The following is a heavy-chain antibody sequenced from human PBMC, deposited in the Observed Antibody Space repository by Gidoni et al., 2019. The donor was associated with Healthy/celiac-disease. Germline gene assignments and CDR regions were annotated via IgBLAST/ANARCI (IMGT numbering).Heavy chain of an antibody. Sequence: QVQLVESGGGVVQPGRSLILSCAASGFTFSSYAMHWVRQAPGKGLEGVAVISYDGSNKYYADSVKGRFTISRDNSKNTLYLQMNSLRAEDTAVYYCARMREGTGGAIEYFDYWGQGTLVTVSS. CDR1: GFTFSSYA. CDR3: ARMREGTGGAIEYFDY. D-gene: IGHD3-16*01. J-gene: IGHJ4*02. CDR2: ISYDGSNK. V-gene: IGHV3-30-3*01.